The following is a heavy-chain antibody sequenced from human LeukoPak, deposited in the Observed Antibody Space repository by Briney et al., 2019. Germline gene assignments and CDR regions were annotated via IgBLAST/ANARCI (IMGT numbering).Heavy chain of an antibody. J-gene: IGHJ6*02. CDR3: ARGQGYCSSTSCLGHHLGHYYGTDV. CDR2: IIPILGIA. Sequence: SVTVSCKASGGTFISYTISWVRQAPGQGLEGMGRIIPILGIANYAQKLQGRVTITADKSTSTAYMELSSLRSEDTAVYYCARGQGYCSSTSCLGHHLGHYYGTDVWGQGTTVTVSS. D-gene: IGHD2-2*01. V-gene: IGHV1-69*02. CDR1: GGTFISYT.